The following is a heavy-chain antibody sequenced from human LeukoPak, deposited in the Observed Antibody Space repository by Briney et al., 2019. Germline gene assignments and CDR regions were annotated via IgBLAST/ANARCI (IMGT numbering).Heavy chain of an antibody. CDR3: ARDRYGDYTWGY. CDR2: IYYSGST. V-gene: IGHV4-61*01. CDR1: GGSVSSGSYY. Sequence: SETLSLTCTVSGGSVSSGSYYRSWIRQPPGKGLEWIGYIYYSGSTNYNPSLKSRVTISVDTSKNQFSLKLSSVTAADTAVYYCARDRYGDYTWGYWGQGTLVTVSS. D-gene: IGHD4-17*01. J-gene: IGHJ4*02.